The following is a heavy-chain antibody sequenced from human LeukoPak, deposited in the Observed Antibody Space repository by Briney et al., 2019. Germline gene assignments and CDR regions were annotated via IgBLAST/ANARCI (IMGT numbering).Heavy chain of an antibody. J-gene: IGHJ5*02. CDR3: ATSITIFGVVISNWFDP. Sequence: SETLSLTCAVYGGSFSGYYWSWIRQPPGKGLEWIGEINHSGSTNYNPSLKSRVTISVDTSKNQFSLKLSSVTAADTAVYYCATSITIFGVVISNWFDPWGQGTLVTVSS. V-gene: IGHV4-34*01. CDR2: INHSGST. D-gene: IGHD3-3*01. CDR1: GGSFSGYY.